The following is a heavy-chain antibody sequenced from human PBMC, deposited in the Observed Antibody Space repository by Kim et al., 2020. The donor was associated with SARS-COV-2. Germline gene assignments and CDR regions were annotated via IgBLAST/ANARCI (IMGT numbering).Heavy chain of an antibody. D-gene: IGHD1-26*01. J-gene: IGHJ3*02. V-gene: IGHV5-51*01. CDR3: ARLVGAKNDAFDI. Sequence: SPSFQGHVTISDDNSTSTAYLQWSSLKASDTAMYYCARLVGAKNDAFDIWGQGTMVTLSS.